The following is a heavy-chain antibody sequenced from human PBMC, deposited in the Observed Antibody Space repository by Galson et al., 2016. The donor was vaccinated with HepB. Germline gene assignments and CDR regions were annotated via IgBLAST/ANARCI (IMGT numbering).Heavy chain of an antibody. V-gene: IGHV5-10-1*01. CDR1: GYSFTRYS. D-gene: IGHD1-7*01. CDR2: IDPSDSYT. Sequence: QSGAEVKKPGESLRLSCKASGYSFTRYSIAWVRQTPGKGLEWMGRIDPSDSYTHYSPSFQGHVTISTDNSITTAHLQWSSLKASDTAMYYCARLRTGTTIGYWGQGPLVTVSS. J-gene: IGHJ4*02. CDR3: ARLRTGTTIGY.